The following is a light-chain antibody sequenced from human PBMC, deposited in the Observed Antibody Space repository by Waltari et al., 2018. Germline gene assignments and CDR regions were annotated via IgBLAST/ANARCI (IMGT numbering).Light chain of an antibody. CDR1: SSDVGRYNY. CDR2: DVS. V-gene: IGLV2-11*01. Sequence: QSALTQPRSVSGSPGQSVTISCTGTSSDVGRYNYVSGFQQYPGKAPNLMISDVSERPAGVPDRFSGSKSGNTASLTISGLQAEDEADYYCCSYAGIYTWVFGGGTQLTVL. CDR3: CSYAGIYTWV. J-gene: IGLJ3*02.